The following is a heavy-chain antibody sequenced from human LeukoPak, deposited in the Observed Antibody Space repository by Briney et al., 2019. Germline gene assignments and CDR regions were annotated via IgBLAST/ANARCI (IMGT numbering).Heavy chain of an antibody. CDR1: GFSLSTSGMC. CDR3: ARGCYASGNYWFDY. V-gene: IGHV2-70*11. D-gene: IGHD3-10*01. J-gene: IGHJ4*02. CDR2: IDWDDDK. Sequence: SGPALVKPTQTLTLTCTFSGFSLSTSGMCVSWIRQPPGKALEWLSRIDWDDDKYYSTSLKTRLTIFKDTSKTQVVLTMTNMDPVDTATYYCARGCYASGNYWFDYWGQGTLVTVSS.